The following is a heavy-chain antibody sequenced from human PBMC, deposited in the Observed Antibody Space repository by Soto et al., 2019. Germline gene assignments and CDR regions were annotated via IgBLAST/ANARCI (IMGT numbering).Heavy chain of an antibody. D-gene: IGHD3-10*01. V-gene: IGHV3-30*18. Sequence: QVQLVESGGGVVQPGRSLRLSCAASGFTFSSYVMHWVRQAPGKGLEWVAVISYDGSNKYYADSVKGRFTISRDNSKNTLYLQMNSLRAEDTAVYYCAKDRGVITYDYYGMDVWGQGTTVTVSS. CDR3: AKDRGVITYDYYGMDV. CDR1: GFTFSSYV. CDR2: ISYDGSNK. J-gene: IGHJ6*02.